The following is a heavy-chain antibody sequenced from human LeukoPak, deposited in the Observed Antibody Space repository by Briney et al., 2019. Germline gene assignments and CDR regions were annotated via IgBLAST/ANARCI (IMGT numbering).Heavy chain of an antibody. D-gene: IGHD2-15*01. J-gene: IGHJ3*02. Sequence: ASVKVSCKASGYTFTGYYMHWVRQAPGQGLEWMGWINPNIGGTNYAQKFQGRVTMTRDTSISTAYMELSRLRSDDTAVYYCAGDVRYCSGGSCFMNAFDIWGQGTMVTVSS. CDR1: GYTFTGYY. V-gene: IGHV1-2*02. CDR3: AGDVRYCSGGSCFMNAFDI. CDR2: INPNIGGT.